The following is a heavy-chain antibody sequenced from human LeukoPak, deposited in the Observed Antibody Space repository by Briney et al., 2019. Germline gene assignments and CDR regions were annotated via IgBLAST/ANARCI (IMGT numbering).Heavy chain of an antibody. Sequence: SETLSLTCIVSGAIINRGGFNWAWLRQPPGKGLEYIGSIFYNGNTYYNPSLVSRVTISVDTSKNQFSLKLSSVTAADTAVYYCTRRPKEPGFWSGYVDSWGQGTLVTVFS. CDR3: TRRPKEPGFWSGYVDS. CDR1: GAIINRGGFN. J-gene: IGHJ4*02. CDR2: IFYNGNT. D-gene: IGHD3-3*01. V-gene: IGHV4-39*01.